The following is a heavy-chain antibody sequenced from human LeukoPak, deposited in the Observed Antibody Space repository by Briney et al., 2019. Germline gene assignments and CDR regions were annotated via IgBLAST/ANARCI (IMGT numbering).Heavy chain of an antibody. CDR2: ISYDGSNK. V-gene: IGHV3-30*03. Sequence: GGSLRLSCAASGFTFSSYGMHWVRQAPGKGLEWVAVISYDGSNKYYADSVKGRFTISRDNAKNSLYLQMNSLRAEDTAVYYCARDGYKEYYFDYWGQGTLVTVSS. J-gene: IGHJ4*02. D-gene: IGHD5-24*01. CDR1: GFTFSSYG. CDR3: ARDGYKEYYFDY.